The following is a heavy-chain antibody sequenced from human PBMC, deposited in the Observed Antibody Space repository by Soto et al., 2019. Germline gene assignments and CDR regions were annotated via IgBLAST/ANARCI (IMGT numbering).Heavy chain of an antibody. J-gene: IGHJ6*02. CDR3: ASLRYYYGSGSYYYYYYGMEV. V-gene: IGHV1-69*13. CDR1: GYTFTSYG. Sequence: SVKVSCKASGYTFTSYGISWVRQAPGQGLEWMGGIIPIFGTANYVQKFQGRVTITADDSTSTAYMELSSLRSEDTAVYYCASLRYYYGSGSYYYYYYGMEVWGQGTTVTVSS. CDR2: IIPIFGTA. D-gene: IGHD3-10*01.